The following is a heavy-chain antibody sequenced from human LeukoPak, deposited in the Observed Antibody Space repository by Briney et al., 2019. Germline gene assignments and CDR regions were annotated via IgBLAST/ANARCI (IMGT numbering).Heavy chain of an antibody. CDR2: IYHSGST. V-gene: IGHV4-38-2*02. D-gene: IGHD2-15*01. CDR1: GYSISSGYY. J-gene: IGHJ4*02. Sequence: PSETLSLTCTVSGYSISSGYYWGWIRQPPGKGLEWIGSIYHSGSTYYNPSLKSRVTISVDTSKNQLSLKLSSVSAADTAVYYCARGPTPAPQYYFDYWGQGTLVTVSS. CDR3: ARGPTPAPQYYFDY.